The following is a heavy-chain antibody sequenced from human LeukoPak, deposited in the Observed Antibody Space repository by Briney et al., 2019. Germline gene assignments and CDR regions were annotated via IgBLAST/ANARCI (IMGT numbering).Heavy chain of an antibody. J-gene: IGHJ5*02. CDR3: ARRAFYNWNDGWFDP. D-gene: IGHD1-20*01. CDR1: GFTFSSYA. Sequence: GGSLRLSCAASGFTFSSYAMHWVRQAPGKGLEWVAVISYDGSNKYYADSVKGRFTISRDNSKNTLYLQMNSLRAEDTAVYYCARRAFYNWNDGWFDPWGQGTLVTVSS. CDR2: ISYDGSNK. V-gene: IGHV3-30-3*01.